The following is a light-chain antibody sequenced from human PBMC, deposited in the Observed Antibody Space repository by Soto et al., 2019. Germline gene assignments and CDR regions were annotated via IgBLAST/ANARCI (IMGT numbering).Light chain of an antibody. Sequence: DIQMTQSPSSLSASVGDRVTITCRASQDINNYLAWFQQKPEQAPRSLIFATSSLQSGVPSKFSGSGSGTDFTLTISSLQPEDFATYYCQQYSSYPPTFGQGTKVEIK. V-gene: IGKV1-16*02. CDR2: ATS. CDR3: QQYSSYPPT. CDR1: QDINNY. J-gene: IGKJ1*01.